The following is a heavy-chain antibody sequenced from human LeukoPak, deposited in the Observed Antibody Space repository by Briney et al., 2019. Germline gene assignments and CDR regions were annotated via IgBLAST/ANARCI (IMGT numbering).Heavy chain of an antibody. D-gene: IGHD1-26*01. V-gene: IGHV3-43*01. J-gene: IGHJ4*02. Sequence: PGGSLRLSCEASGFTFDDYTMHWVRQAPGKGLEWVSLISWDGGSPYYADSVKGRFTISRDNSKNSLYLQMTSLRTEDTALYYCAKDGGGYSGSYLDYWGQGTLVTVSS. CDR3: AKDGGGYSGSYLDY. CDR1: GFTFDDYT. CDR2: ISWDGGSP.